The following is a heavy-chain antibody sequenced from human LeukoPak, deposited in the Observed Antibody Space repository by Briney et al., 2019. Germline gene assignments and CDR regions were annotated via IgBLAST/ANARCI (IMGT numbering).Heavy chain of an antibody. J-gene: IGHJ4*02. Sequence: SVKVSCKASGGTFSSYAISWVRQAPGQGLEWMGGIIPIFGTANYAQKFQGRVTITTDESTSTAYMELSSLRSEDTAVYYCYNSFTIAVAGQHDDYWGQGTLVTVSS. CDR3: YNSFTIAVAGQHDDY. D-gene: IGHD6-19*01. CDR2: IIPIFGTA. V-gene: IGHV1-69*05. CDR1: GGTFSSYA.